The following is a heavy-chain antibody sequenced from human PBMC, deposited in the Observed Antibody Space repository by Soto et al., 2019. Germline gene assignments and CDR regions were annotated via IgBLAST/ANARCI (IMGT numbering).Heavy chain of an antibody. CDR2: IWYDGSNK. Sequence: QVQLVESGGGVVQPGRSLRLSCAASGFTFSSYGMHSVRQAPGKGLEWVAVIWYDGSNKYYADSVKGRFTISRDNSKNTLYLQMNSLRDEDTAVYYCAREDYGSGSFDYWGQGTLVTVSS. J-gene: IGHJ4*02. CDR1: GFTFSSYG. CDR3: AREDYGSGSFDY. V-gene: IGHV3-33*01. D-gene: IGHD3-10*01.